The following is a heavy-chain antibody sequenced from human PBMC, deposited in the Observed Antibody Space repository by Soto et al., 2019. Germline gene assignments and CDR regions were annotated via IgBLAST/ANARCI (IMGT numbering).Heavy chain of an antibody. CDR2: IIPVFGTA. D-gene: IGHD1-26*01. CDR3: ARDRWGSYSFDS. CDR1: GGVFRNYA. V-gene: IGHV1-69*01. Sequence: QVQLVQSGAEVKKPGSSVKVSCKASGGVFRNYAINWVRQAPGQGLEWMGGIIPVFGTADNPQKFQGRVTITADESTTTAPMELTSLKTEDTAVYFCARDRWGSYSFDSWGQGTLVTVAS. J-gene: IGHJ5*01.